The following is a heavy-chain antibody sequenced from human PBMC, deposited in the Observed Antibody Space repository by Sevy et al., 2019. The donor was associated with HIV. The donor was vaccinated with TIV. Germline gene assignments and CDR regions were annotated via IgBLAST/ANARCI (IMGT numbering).Heavy chain of an antibody. CDR3: ALDHPHAFDT. V-gene: IGHV3-33*03. CDR1: GFTFRNYG. CDR2: IWCDGSNK. Sequence: GGSLRLSCVASGFTFRNYGMHWVRQAPGKGLEWLGVIWCDGSNKWYAEAVKGRFTISRDNSKNTLYLQMTRLRAEDSAVYYCALDHPHAFDTWGQGTMVTVSS. J-gene: IGHJ3*02.